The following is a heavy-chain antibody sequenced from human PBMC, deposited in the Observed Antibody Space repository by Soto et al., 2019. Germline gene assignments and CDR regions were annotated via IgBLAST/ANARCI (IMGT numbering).Heavy chain of an antibody. D-gene: IGHD3-9*01. J-gene: IGHJ3*02. CDR1: GGSITRYY. CDR2: IFYSGAT. V-gene: IGHV4-59*01. CDR3: AAEGSYDILTGFYTPRSFDT. Sequence: SETLSLTCTVSGGSITRYYWSWIRQPPGKGLEWIGNIFYSGATNYSPSLKSRLTISVDTSKNQFSLTLRSVTAADTAVYYCAAEGSYDILTGFYTPRSFDTWGQGTMVTVSS.